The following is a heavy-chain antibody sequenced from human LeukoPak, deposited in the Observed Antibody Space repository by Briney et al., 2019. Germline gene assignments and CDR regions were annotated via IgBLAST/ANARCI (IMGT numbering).Heavy chain of an antibody. D-gene: IGHD3-16*02. CDR1: GFTFRNYN. Sequence: GGSLRLSCAASGFTFRNYNMNWVRQAPGKGLEWVSSINSSSGYIYYADSVKGRFTISRDNAKNSLYLQMNSLRAEDTAVYYCARDRMITFGGVIVNWGQGTLVTVSS. CDR2: INSSSGYI. CDR3: ARDRMITFGGVIVN. V-gene: IGHV3-21*01. J-gene: IGHJ4*02.